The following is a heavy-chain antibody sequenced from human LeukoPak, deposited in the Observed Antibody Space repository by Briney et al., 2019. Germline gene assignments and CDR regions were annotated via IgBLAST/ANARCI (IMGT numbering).Heavy chain of an antibody. J-gene: IGHJ4*02. Sequence: GASLRLSCAASGFTFSSYAMSWVRQAPGKGLEWVSAISGSGGSTYYADSVKGRFTISRDNSKNTLYLQMNSLRAEDTAVYYCAKDLEGAWFGEFFYPFFDYWGQGTLVTVSS. V-gene: IGHV3-23*01. D-gene: IGHD3-10*01. CDR2: ISGSGGST. CDR1: GFTFSSYA. CDR3: AKDLEGAWFGEFFYPFFDY.